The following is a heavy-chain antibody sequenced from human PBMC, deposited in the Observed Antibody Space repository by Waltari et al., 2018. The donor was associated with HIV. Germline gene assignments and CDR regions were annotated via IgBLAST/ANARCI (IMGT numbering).Heavy chain of an antibody. CDR3: TTGSARYSYGY. Sequence: EVQLVESGGGLVKPGGSLRLSCAASGFTFSNAWMSWVRQAQGKGLEWVGRIKSKTDGGTTDYAAPVKGRFTISRDDSKNTLYLQMNSLKTEDTAVYYCTTGSARYSYGYWGQGTLVTVSS. V-gene: IGHV3-15*01. CDR1: GFTFSNAW. J-gene: IGHJ4*02. D-gene: IGHD5-18*01. CDR2: IKSKTDGGTT.